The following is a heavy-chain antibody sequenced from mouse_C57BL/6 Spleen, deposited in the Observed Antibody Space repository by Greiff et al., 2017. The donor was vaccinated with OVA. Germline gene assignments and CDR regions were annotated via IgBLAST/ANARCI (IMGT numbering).Heavy chain of an antibody. J-gene: IGHJ2*01. CDR3: ARWIYGSSYFDY. D-gene: IGHD1-1*01. CDR2: INPSTGGT. CDR1: GYSFTGYY. Sequence: EVQLQESGPELVKPGASVKISCKASGYSFTGYYMNWVKQSPEKSLEWIGEINPSTGGTTYNQKFKAKVTLTVDKSSSTAYMQLKSLTSEDSAVYYCARWIYGSSYFDYWGQGTTLTVSS. V-gene: IGHV1-42*01.